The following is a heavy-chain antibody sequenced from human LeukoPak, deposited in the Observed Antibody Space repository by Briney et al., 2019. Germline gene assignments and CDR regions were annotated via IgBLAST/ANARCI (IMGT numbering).Heavy chain of an antibody. Sequence: GRSLRLSCAASGFTFSSYGMHWVRQAPGKGLEWVAVIWYDGSNKYYADSVKGRFTISRDNSKNTMYLQMNSLRAEATAVYYCARERGWLNDYNWFDPWGQGTLVTVSS. V-gene: IGHV3-33*01. CDR3: ARERGWLNDYNWFDP. D-gene: IGHD3-22*01. CDR1: GFTFSSYG. CDR2: IWYDGSNK. J-gene: IGHJ5*02.